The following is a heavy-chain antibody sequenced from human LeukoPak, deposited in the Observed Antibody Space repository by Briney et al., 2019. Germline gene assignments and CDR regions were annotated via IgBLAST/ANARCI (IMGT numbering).Heavy chain of an antibody. CDR2: INPNSGGT. CDR3: ARERSYYDFWSGYYNEYNWFDP. CDR1: GYTFTSYG. D-gene: IGHD3-3*01. V-gene: IGHV1-2*04. Sequence: ASVKVSCRASGYTFTSYGISWVRQAPGQGLEWIGWINPNSGGTNYAQKFQGWVTMTRDTSISTAYMELSRLRSDDTAVYYCARERSYYDFWSGYYNEYNWFDPWGQGTLVTVSS. J-gene: IGHJ5*02.